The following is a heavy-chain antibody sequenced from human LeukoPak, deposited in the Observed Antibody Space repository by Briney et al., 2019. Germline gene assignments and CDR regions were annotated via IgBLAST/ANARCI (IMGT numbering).Heavy chain of an antibody. CDR1: GGSISSGSYY. Sequence: SETLSLTCPVSGGSISSGSYYWSWIRQPAGKGLEWIGRIYTSGSTNYNPSLKSRVTISVDTSKNQFSLKLSSVTAADTAVYYCARTFYYDSSGYYSDAFDIWGQGTMVTVSS. J-gene: IGHJ3*02. V-gene: IGHV4-61*02. CDR2: IYTSGST. CDR3: ARTFYYDSSGYYSDAFDI. D-gene: IGHD3-22*01.